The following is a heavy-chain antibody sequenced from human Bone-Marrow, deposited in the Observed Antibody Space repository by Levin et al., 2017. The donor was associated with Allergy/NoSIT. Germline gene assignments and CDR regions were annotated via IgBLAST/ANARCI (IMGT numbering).Heavy chain of an antibody. D-gene: IGHD2-2*01. J-gene: IGHJ6*02. V-gene: IGHV1-2*02. CDR3: TRDHCTTTGCYEYYYYGMDV. CDR2: IIPNNGGT. Sequence: ASVKVSCKASGYTFTDYYLHWVRQAPGQGLEWMGWIIPNNGGTDYAQKFQGRVTMTRDTSISTVYMELSRLRSDDTAVYYCTRDHCTTTGCYEYYYYGMDVWGQGSTVAVSS. CDR1: GYTFTDYY.